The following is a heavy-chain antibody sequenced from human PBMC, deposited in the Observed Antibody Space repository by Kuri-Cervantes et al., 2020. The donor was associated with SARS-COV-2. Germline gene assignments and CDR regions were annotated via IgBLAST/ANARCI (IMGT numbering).Heavy chain of an antibody. J-gene: IGHJ6*02. CDR3: AREITMIVVVNGMDV. CDR1: GGTFSSYA. Sequence: SVKVSCKASGGTFSSYAISWVRQAPGQGLEWMGGIIPIFGTANYAQKFQGRVTITADESTSTAYMELSSLRAEDTAVYYCAREITMIVVVNGMDVWGQGTTVTVSS. V-gene: IGHV1-69*13. CDR2: IIPIFGTA. D-gene: IGHD3-22*01.